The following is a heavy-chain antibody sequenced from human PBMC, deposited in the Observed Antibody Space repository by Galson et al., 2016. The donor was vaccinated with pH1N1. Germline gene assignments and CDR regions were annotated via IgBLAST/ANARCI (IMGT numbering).Heavy chain of an antibody. V-gene: IGHV3-30*02. CDR2: IRYDGNNK. J-gene: IGHJ6*03. Sequence: LRLSCAASGFTFTKYALNWVRQAPGKGLEWVAFIRYDGNNKYYADSVRGRFTISRDNSKNTLYLQMNSLSAEDTAVYYCAKDEVTPGYYYMDVWGKGTTVTVSS. CDR3: AKDEVTPGYYYMDV. CDR1: GFTFTKYA. D-gene: IGHD2-15*01.